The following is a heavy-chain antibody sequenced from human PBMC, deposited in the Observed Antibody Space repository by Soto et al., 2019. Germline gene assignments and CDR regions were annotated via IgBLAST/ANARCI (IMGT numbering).Heavy chain of an antibody. Sequence: AGGSLRLSCAVSGFTFSSYEMNWVRQAPGKGLEWVSYISSSGSTIYYADSVKGRFTISRDNAKNSLYLQMNSLRAEDTAVYYCAREPDHWFDPWGQGTLVTVS. CDR1: GFTFSSYE. V-gene: IGHV3-48*03. CDR2: ISSSGSTI. J-gene: IGHJ5*02. CDR3: AREPDHWFDP.